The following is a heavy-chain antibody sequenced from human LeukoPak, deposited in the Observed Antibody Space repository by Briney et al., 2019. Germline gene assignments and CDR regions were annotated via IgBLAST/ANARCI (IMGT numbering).Heavy chain of an antibody. CDR2: IYYSGST. Sequence: SETLSLTCTVSGGSISSNYWSWIRQPRGKGLEWIGYIYYSGSTNYNPSLKSRVTISVDTSKNQFSLKLSSVTAADTAVYYCARASYGSGIWFDPWGQGTLVTVSS. J-gene: IGHJ5*02. CDR3: ARASYGSGIWFDP. CDR1: GGSISSNY. V-gene: IGHV4-59*01. D-gene: IGHD3-10*01.